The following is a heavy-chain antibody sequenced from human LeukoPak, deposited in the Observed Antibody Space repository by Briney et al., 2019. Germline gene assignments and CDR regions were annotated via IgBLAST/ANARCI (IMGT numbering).Heavy chain of an antibody. CDR3: TRGWMSGAVSGHYFET. Sequence: EASVKVSCKASGYTFTTFDINWVRQATGQGLEWMGWLAPTSGRTGYAETFRGRVTMTRDTSKSTAYMELSSLTSDDTAVYYCTRGWMSGAVSGHYFETWGQGTLITVSS. CDR2: LAPTSGRT. D-gene: IGHD4/OR15-4a*01. V-gene: IGHV1-8*01. J-gene: IGHJ4*02. CDR1: GYTFTTFD.